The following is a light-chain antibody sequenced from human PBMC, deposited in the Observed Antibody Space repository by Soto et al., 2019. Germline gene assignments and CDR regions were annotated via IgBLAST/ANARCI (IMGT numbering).Light chain of an antibody. CDR2: GNS. V-gene: IGLV1-40*01. J-gene: IGLJ1*01. Sequence: QSVLTQPPSVSGAPGQRVTISCTGSSSNIGAGYDVHWYQQLPGTAPKLLIYGNSNRPSGVPDRFSGSKSGTSASLAITGLQAGEGAIYYCQSYASSRSGYVFGTGTRVTAL. CDR3: QSYASSRSGYV. CDR1: SSNIGAGYD.